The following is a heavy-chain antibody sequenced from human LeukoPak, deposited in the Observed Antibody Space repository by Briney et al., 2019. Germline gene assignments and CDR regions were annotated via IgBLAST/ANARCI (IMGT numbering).Heavy chain of an antibody. CDR2: ISNSGST. J-gene: IGHJ4*02. V-gene: IGHV4-59*01. Sequence: SETLSVTCTVSGGSINNYYWSWIRQTPGKGLEWIGYISNSGSTNYNPSLKTRVTISLDTSKNQFSLKLSSVTAAGTAVFYCARDTYDTLTGYFLFDYWGQGTLVTVSS. D-gene: IGHD3-9*01. CDR3: ARDTYDTLTGYFLFDY. CDR1: GGSINNYY.